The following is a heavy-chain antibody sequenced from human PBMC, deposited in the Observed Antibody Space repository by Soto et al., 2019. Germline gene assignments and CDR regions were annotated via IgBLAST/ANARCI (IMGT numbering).Heavy chain of an antibody. CDR2: IYWDDDK. V-gene: IGHV2-5*02. J-gene: IGHJ4*02. D-gene: IGHD3-16*01. CDR3: AHKGGGDRILDY. Sequence: QITLKESGPTLVKPTQTLTLTCTFSGFSLSTRGVGVGWIRQPPGKALEWLAIIYWDDDKRYSPSLKSRLTLHKDTSKNPVVLTMTNMDPVDTATYYCAHKGGGDRILDYWGQGTLVTVSS. CDR1: GFSLSTRGVG.